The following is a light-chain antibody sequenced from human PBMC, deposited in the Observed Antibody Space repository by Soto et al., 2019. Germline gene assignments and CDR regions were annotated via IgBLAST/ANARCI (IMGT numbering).Light chain of an antibody. CDR3: HRRSRLMT. Sequence: VFTLSLATLSWTAEEGATLSFRASDSVSFYLAWHQQNPAQAPRLFSYDASTRATRNPFSFSGSGSGTDFTLTSSSLEPEDFAVYYWHRRSRLMTFGGGTKVDIK. CDR2: DAS. J-gene: IGKJ4*01. CDR1: DSVSFY. V-gene: IGKV3-11*01.